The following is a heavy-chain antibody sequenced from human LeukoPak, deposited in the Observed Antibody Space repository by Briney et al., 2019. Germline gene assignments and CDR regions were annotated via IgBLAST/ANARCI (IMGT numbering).Heavy chain of an antibody. D-gene: IGHD2-15*01. CDR1: GGSFSGYY. Sequence: SETLSLTCAVYGGSFSGYYWSWIRQPPGKGLEWIGEINHSGSTNYNPSLKSRVTISVDTSKNQVSLKLSSVTAADTAVYYCARACSGGSCYSPWFDPWGQGTLVTVSS. J-gene: IGHJ5*02. CDR2: INHSGST. V-gene: IGHV4-34*01. CDR3: ARACSGGSCYSPWFDP.